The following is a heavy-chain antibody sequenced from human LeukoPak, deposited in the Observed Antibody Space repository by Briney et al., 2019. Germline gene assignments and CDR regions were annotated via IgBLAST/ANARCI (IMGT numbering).Heavy chain of an antibody. J-gene: IGHJ4*02. D-gene: IGHD3-3*01. Sequence: PGGSLRLSCAASGFTFSSYSMNWVRQAPRKGLEWVSSISSSSSYIYYADSVKGRFTISRDNAKNSLYLQMNSLRAEDTAVYYCARDRAIFGVVKWGDYWGQGTLVTVSS. CDR2: ISSSSSYI. CDR1: GFTFSSYS. V-gene: IGHV3-21*01. CDR3: ARDRAIFGVVKWGDY.